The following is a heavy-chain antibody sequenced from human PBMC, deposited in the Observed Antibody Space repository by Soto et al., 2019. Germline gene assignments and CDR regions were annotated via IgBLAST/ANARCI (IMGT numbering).Heavy chain of an antibody. J-gene: IGHJ6*02. D-gene: IGHD6-6*01. V-gene: IGHV4-59*01. Sequence: SETLSLTCTVSGGSISSYYWSWIRQPPGKGLEWIGYIYCSGSTNYNPSLNSRVTISVDTSKNQFSLKLSSVTAADTAVYYCARGGAEYSSSCWAPMGMDVWGQGTTVTVSS. CDR1: GGSISSYY. CDR2: IYCSGST. CDR3: ARGGAEYSSSCWAPMGMDV.